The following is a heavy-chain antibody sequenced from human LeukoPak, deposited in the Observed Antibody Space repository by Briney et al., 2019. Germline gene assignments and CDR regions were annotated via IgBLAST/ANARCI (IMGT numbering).Heavy chain of an antibody. J-gene: IGHJ6*02. V-gene: IGHV4-34*01. D-gene: IGHD6-13*01. CDR2: INHSGST. CDR1: GGSFSGYY. Sequence: SETLSLTCAVYGGSFSGYYWSWIRQPPGKGLEWIGEINHSGSTNYNPSLKSRVTISVDTSKNQFSLKLSSVTAADTAVYYCARMRAAAATLSYYYYYYGMDVWGQGTTVTVSS. CDR3: ARMRAAAATLSYYYYYYGMDV.